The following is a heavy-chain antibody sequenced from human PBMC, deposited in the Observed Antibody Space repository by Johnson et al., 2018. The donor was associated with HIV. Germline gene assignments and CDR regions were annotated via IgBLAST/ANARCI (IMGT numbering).Heavy chain of an antibody. D-gene: IGHD6-6*01. V-gene: IGHV3-30*04. J-gene: IGHJ3*02. CDR2: ISYDGSNK. CDR1: GFTFSSYA. CDR3: ASYSSSDAFDI. Sequence: HVQLAESGGGVVQPGRSLRLSCAASGFTFSSYAMHWVRQAPGKGLEWVAIISYDGSNKNYADSVKGRFTVSRDNSKNTLFLQMNGLRAEDTAVYYCASYSSSDAFDIWGQGTMVTVSS.